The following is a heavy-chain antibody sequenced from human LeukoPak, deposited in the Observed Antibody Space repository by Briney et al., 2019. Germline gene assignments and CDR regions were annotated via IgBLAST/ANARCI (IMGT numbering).Heavy chain of an antibody. Sequence: GGSLRLSCAASGFTFSSYSMNWVRQAPGKGLEWVSSISSSSSYIYYADSVKGRFTISRDNAKNSLYLQMNSLRAEDTAVYYCASPVVVAAGGSFDYWGQGTLITVSS. CDR2: ISSSSSYI. CDR1: GFTFSSYS. CDR3: ASPVVVAAGGSFDY. V-gene: IGHV3-21*01. D-gene: IGHD2-15*01. J-gene: IGHJ4*02.